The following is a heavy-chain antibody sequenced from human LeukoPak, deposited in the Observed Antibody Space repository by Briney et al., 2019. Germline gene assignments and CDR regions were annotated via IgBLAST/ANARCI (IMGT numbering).Heavy chain of an antibody. D-gene: IGHD6-19*01. J-gene: IGHJ6*02. CDR1: GGSFSGYY. V-gene: IGHV4-34*01. Sequence: SETLSLTCAVYGGSFSGYYWSWIRQPPGKGLEWIGEINHSGSTNYNPSLKSRVTISVDTSKNQFSLKLSSVTAADTAVYYCARLRIAVAAYYYYYGMDVWGQGTTVTVSS. CDR2: INHSGST. CDR3: ARLRIAVAAYYYYYGMDV.